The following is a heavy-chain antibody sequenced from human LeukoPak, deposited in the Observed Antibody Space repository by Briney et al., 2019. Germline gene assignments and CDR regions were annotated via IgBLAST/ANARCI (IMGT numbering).Heavy chain of an antibody. V-gene: IGHV3-23*01. CDR2: IGGSGNNT. CDR1: GFTFSSYA. CDR3: ARKAGYYYGSGDH. J-gene: IGHJ4*02. D-gene: IGHD3-10*01. Sequence: GGTLRLSCAASGFTFSSYAMSWVRQAPGKGLEWVSGIGGSGNNTYYADSVKGRFTISRDNSKNTLYLQMNSLRAEDTAVYYCARKAGYYYGSGDHWGQGTLVTVSS.